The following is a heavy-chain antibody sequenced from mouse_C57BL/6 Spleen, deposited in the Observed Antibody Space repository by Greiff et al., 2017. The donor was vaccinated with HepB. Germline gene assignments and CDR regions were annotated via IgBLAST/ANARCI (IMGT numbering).Heavy chain of an antibody. J-gene: IGHJ1*03. CDR2: IYPSDSET. CDR3: ARGLLRYPKYFDV. V-gene: IGHV1-61*01. D-gene: IGHD1-1*01. Sequence: QVQLQQSGAELVRPGSSVKLSCKASGYTFTSYWMDWVKQRPGQGLEWIGNIYPSDSETHYNQKFKDKATLTVDKSSSTAYMQLSSLTSEDSAVYYCARGLLRYPKYFDVWGTGTTVTVSS. CDR1: GYTFTSYW.